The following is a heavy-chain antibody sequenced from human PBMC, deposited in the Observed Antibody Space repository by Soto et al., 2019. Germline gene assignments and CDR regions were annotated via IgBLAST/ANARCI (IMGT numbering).Heavy chain of an antibody. CDR3: AKGLLNGRWYAAD. V-gene: IGHV3-23*01. D-gene: IGHD6-13*01. J-gene: IGHJ4*02. CDR2: ITKSGDT. Sequence: EVHLLESGGGLVQPGESLRLSCETSGFSFSSCVMTWVRQAPGKGLEWVSVITKSGDTDYADSVKGRFTISRDNSRNAVYLQMNSLRAEDTAVYYCAKGLLNGRWYAADLGQGTLVTVSS. CDR1: GFSFSSCV.